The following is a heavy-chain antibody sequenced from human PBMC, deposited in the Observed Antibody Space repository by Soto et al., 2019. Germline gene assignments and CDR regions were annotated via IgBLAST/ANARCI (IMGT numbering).Heavy chain of an antibody. CDR3: ARSSALYDSSGYYPGV. J-gene: IGHJ4*02. D-gene: IGHD3-22*01. Sequence: ASVKVSCKASGYTFTSYYMHWVRQAPGQGLEWMGIINPSGGSTSYAQKFQGRVTMTRDTSTSTVYMELSSLRSEDTAVYYCARSSALYDSSGYYPGVWGQGTLVTVSS. CDR1: GYTFTSYY. V-gene: IGHV1-46*01. CDR2: INPSGGST.